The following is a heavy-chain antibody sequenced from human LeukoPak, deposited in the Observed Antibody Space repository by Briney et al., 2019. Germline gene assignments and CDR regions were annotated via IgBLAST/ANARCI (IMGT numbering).Heavy chain of an antibody. V-gene: IGHV4-38-2*02. Sequence: PSETLSLTCTVSGNSISSGYYWGWIRQPPGKGLEWIGSIYHSGSTYYNPSLKSRVTISVDTSKNQFSLKLSSVTAADTAVYYCAREYYYDSSGYPSYFDYWGQGTLVTVSS. J-gene: IGHJ4*02. CDR1: GNSISSGYY. CDR2: IYHSGST. D-gene: IGHD3-22*01. CDR3: AREYYYDSSGYPSYFDY.